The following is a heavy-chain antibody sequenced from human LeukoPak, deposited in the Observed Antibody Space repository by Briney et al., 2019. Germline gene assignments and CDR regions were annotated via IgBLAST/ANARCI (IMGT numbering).Heavy chain of an antibody. CDR2: IYYSGST. D-gene: IGHD4-17*01. Sequence: GSLRLSCAASGFTFSSYWMNWVRQPPGKGLEWIGYIYYSGSTNYNPSLKSRVTISVDTSKNQFSLKLSSVTAADTAVYYCARQGWNDYGDYRGGGFDYWGQGTLVTVSS. CDR1: GFTFSSYW. CDR3: ARQGWNDYGDYRGGGFDY. V-gene: IGHV4-59*08. J-gene: IGHJ4*02.